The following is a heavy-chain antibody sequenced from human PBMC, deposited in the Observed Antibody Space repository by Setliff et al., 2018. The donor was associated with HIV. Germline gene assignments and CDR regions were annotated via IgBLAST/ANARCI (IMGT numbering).Heavy chain of an antibody. CDR2: IIPIFGTA. CDR1: GGTFSSYA. V-gene: IGHV1-69*05. J-gene: IGHJ4*02. CDR3: ANMDLAMVTPGDDY. Sequence: GASVKVSCKASGGTFSSYAISWVRQAPGQGLEWMGGIIPIFGTANYAQKFQGRVTITTDESTTTAYMELSSLRSEDTAMYYCANMDLAMVTPGDDYWGQGTLVTVSS. D-gene: IGHD5-18*01.